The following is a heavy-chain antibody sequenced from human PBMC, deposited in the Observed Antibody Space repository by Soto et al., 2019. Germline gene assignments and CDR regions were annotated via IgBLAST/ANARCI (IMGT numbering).Heavy chain of an antibody. D-gene: IGHD6-13*01. J-gene: IGHJ5*02. Sequence: QVQLVQSGAEVKKPGASVKVSCKASGYIFTEYHIHWVRQAPGQGLEFMGWINTNNGGAGSAQQFKGRVPVTRDTSINTVYLELSNLRSDDTAVYFCAKERGSNSLHPSYTWFDTWGQGTLITVSS. CDR3: AKERGSNSLHPSYTWFDT. CDR2: INTNNGGA. V-gene: IGHV1-2*02. CDR1: GYIFTEYH.